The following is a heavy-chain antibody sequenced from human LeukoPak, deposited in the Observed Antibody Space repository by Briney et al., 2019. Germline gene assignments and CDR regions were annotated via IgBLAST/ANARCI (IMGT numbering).Heavy chain of an antibody. CDR2: IYYSGST. V-gene: IGHV4-61*01. D-gene: IGHD1-26*01. CDR1: GGSVNSGSYY. Sequence: PSETLSLTCTVSGGSVNSGSYYWNWIRQPPGKGLEWIGYIYYSGSTNYNPSLKSRVTISVDTSKNQFSLKLSSVTAADTAVYYCARAAYSGSYHSDYWGQGALVTVSS. J-gene: IGHJ4*02. CDR3: ARAAYSGSYHSDY.